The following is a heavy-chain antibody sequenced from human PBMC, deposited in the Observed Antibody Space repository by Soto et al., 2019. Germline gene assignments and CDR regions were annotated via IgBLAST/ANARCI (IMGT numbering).Heavy chain of an antibody. CDR1: GFPFSSYA. CDR3: VKARSSSHRNYFDY. V-gene: IGHV3-64D*06. Sequence: PGGSLRLSCSASGFPFSSYAMHLVRQAPGKGLEYVSSISSNGGSTYYADSVKGRFTISRDNSKNTLYLQMSSLRAEDTAVYYCVKARSSSHRNYFDYWGQGTLFTVSS. CDR2: ISSNGGST. J-gene: IGHJ4*02. D-gene: IGHD6-6*01.